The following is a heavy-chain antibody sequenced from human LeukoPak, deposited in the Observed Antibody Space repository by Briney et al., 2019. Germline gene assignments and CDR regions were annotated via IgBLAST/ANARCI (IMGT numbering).Heavy chain of an antibody. V-gene: IGHV4-59*01. Sequence: SETLSLTCTVSGGSISSYYWSWIRQPPGKGLEWIGYIYYSGSTNYNPSLKSRVTISVDTSKNQFSLKLSSVTAADTAVYYCARGAQIVMSSNYYDPWGQGTLVIASS. CDR1: GGSISSYY. CDR3: ARGAQIVMSSNYYDP. J-gene: IGHJ5*02. CDR2: IYYSGST. D-gene: IGHD1-7*01.